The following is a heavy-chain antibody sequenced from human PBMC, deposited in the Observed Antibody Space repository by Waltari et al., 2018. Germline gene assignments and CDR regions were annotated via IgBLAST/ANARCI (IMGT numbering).Heavy chain of an antibody. Sequence: QVHLVQSGAEVKNPGSSVKVSCKASGDTFSRFAFSWVRQAPGQGPNWMGTIIPVLPTTTYAQNCQGNNTTSADDSTNTIYMERTSLKSESTALYYCARWASSTTRNNFLSGPFDLWGQGTLVTVSS. J-gene: IGHJ4*02. CDR2: IIPVLPTT. D-gene: IGHD3-3*01. CDR3: ARWASSTTRNNFLSGPFDL. CDR1: GDTFSRFA. V-gene: IGHV1-69*11.